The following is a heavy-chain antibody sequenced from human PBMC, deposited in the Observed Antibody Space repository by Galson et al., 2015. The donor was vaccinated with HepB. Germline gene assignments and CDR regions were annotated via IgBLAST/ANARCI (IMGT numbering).Heavy chain of an antibody. CDR3: AREVGGGRTVGYYGMDV. CDR2: INSDGSST. V-gene: IGHV3-74*01. J-gene: IGHJ6*02. D-gene: IGHD2-21*01. CDR1: GFTFSSYW. Sequence: SLRLSCAASGFTFSSYWMHWVRQAPGKGLVWVSRINSDGSSTSYADSVKGRFAISRDNAKNSLYLQMNSLRAEDTAVYYCAREVGGGRTVGYYGMDVWGQGTTVTVSS.